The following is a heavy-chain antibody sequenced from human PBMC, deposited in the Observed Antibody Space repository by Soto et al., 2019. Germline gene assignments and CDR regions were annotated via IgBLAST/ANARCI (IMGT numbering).Heavy chain of an antibody. D-gene: IGHD6-19*01. CDR1: GFTFSSYW. J-gene: IGHJ3*02. CDR3: ARVRMAGDFDI. CDR2: INNDGSST. Sequence: EVQLVESGGGLVQPGGSLRLSCAASGFTFSSYWMHWVRQAPGKGLVWVSHINNDGSSTSYADSVKGRFTISRDNAKNTLYLRMNSLRAEDTAVYYCARVRMAGDFDIWGQGTMVTVSS. V-gene: IGHV3-74*01.